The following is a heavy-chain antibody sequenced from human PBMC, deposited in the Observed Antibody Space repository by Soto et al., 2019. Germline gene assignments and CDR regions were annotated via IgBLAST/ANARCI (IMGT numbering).Heavy chain of an antibody. V-gene: IGHV3-30*18. D-gene: IGHD5-18*01. CDR1: GFTFSNYG. CDR2: ISYDGSSK. CDR3: AKDATGYFPYYYGMDV. Sequence: GGSLRLSCAASGFTFSNYGMHWVRQAPGKGLEWVALISYDGSSKYYADSVKGRFTISRDNSKSTLYLQMNSLRAEDTAVYYCAKDATGYFPYYYGMDVWGQGTTVTVSS. J-gene: IGHJ6*02.